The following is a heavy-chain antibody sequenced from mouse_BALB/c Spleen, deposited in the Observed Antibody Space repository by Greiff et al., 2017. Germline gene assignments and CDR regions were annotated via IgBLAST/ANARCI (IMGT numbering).Heavy chain of an antibody. CDR1: GFTFSSYG. CDR2: ISSGGSYT. V-gene: IGHV5-6*01. J-gene: IGHJ2*01. CDR3: ARSDDYDLDY. D-gene: IGHD2-4*01. Sequence: EVKLMESGGDLVKPGGSLKLSCAASGFTFSSYGMSWVRQTPDKRLEWVATISSGGSYTYYPDSVKGRFTISRDNAKNTLYLQMSSLKSEDTAMYYCARSDDYDLDYWGQGTTLTVSS.